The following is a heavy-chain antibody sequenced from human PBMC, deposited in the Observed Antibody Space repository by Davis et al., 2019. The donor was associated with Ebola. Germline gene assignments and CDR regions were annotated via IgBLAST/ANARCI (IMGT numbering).Heavy chain of an antibody. Sequence: MPSATLSLTCTVSGGSISSYYWSWIRQPPGKGLEWIGYIYYSGSTNYNPSLKSRVTISLDTSKNQFSLKLSSVTAADTAVYYCARASSYYDILTGYFQDYYGMDVWGQGTTVTVSS. J-gene: IGHJ6*02. CDR2: IYYSGST. CDR1: GGSISSYY. D-gene: IGHD3-9*01. V-gene: IGHV4-59*01. CDR3: ARASSYYDILTGYFQDYYGMDV.